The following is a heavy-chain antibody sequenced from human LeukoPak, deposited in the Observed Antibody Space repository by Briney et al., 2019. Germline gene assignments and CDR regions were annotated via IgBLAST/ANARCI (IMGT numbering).Heavy chain of an antibody. CDR3: ARDLSRYYDILTNAFDI. Sequence: ASVKVSCKASGYTFTGYYMRWVRQAPGQGLEWMGRINPNSGGTNYAQKFQGRVTMTRDTSISTAYMELSRLRSDDTAVYYCARDLSRYYDILTNAFDIWGQGTMVTVSS. CDR1: GYTFTGYY. J-gene: IGHJ3*02. D-gene: IGHD3-9*01. CDR2: INPNSGGT. V-gene: IGHV1-2*06.